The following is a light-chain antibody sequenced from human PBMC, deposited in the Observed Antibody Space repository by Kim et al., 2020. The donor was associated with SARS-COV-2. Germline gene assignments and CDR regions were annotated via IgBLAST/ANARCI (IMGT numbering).Light chain of an antibody. Sequence: SLSPGESAPLSCRASQSVSSYLAWYQQKPGQAPRLLIYDASNRATGIPARFSGSGSGTDFTLTISSLEPEDFAVYYCQQRSNWPRTFGQGTKLEI. V-gene: IGKV3-11*01. CDR2: DAS. CDR3: QQRSNWPRT. CDR1: QSVSSY. J-gene: IGKJ2*01.